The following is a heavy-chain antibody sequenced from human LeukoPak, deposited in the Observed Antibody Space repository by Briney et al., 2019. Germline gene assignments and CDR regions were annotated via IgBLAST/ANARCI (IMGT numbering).Heavy chain of an antibody. V-gene: IGHV3-23*01. J-gene: IGHJ4*02. D-gene: IGHD4-11*01. CDR1: GFTFSSYA. Sequence: PGGSLRLSCVASGFTFSSYAMSWVRQAPGKGLEWVSAISGSGGSTYYADSVKGRFTISRDNAKNSLYLQMSSLRAEDTAVYYCAREGYSNSFDYWGQGTLVTVSS. CDR2: ISGSGGST. CDR3: AREGYSNSFDY.